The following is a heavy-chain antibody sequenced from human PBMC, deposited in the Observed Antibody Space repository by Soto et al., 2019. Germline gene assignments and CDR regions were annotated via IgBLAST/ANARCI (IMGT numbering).Heavy chain of an antibody. V-gene: IGHV1-2*04. CDR1: GYTFTGYY. J-gene: IGHJ6*02. Sequence: ASLKVSCKSSGYTFTGYYMHWVRHAPGQGLEWMGWINPNSGGTNYAQKFQGWVTMTRDTSISTAYMELSRLRSDDTAVYYCASGSAVYSSGMDAWGQGTTLTVSS. CDR3: ASGSAVYSSGMDA. CDR2: INPNSGGT. D-gene: IGHD3-10*01.